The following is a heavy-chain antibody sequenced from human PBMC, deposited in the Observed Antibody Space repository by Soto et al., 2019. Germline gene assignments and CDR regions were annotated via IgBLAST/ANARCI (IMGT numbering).Heavy chain of an antibody. CDR1: GGSISSSNW. D-gene: IGHD4-17*01. Sequence: SETMSLTCAASGGSISSSNWWSWVRQPPGKGLEWIGEIYHSGSTNYNPSLKSRVTISVDKSKNQFSLKLSSVTAADTAVYYCARETYGDYVGYFDPWGQGTLVTVSS. J-gene: IGHJ5*02. V-gene: IGHV4-4*02. CDR2: IYHSGST. CDR3: ARETYGDYVGYFDP.